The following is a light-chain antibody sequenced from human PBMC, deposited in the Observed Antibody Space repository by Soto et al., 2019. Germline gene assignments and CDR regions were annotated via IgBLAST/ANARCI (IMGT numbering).Light chain of an antibody. CDR2: EVT. CDR1: SSDVGGYDY. J-gene: IGLJ2*01. V-gene: IGLV2-8*01. Sequence: QSALTQPPSASGSTGQSVTISCSGTSSDVGGYDYVSWYQQHPGKAPRVIIYEVTQRPSGVPDRFSGSKSGNTASLTVSGLQSEDEADYYCSSYAGGNNVIFGGGTKVTVL. CDR3: SSYAGGNNVI.